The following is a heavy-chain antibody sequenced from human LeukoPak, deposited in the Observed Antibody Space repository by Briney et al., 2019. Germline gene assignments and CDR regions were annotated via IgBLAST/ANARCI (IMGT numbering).Heavy chain of an antibody. V-gene: IGHV4-38-2*01. Sequence: PSETLSLTCAVSGYSISSGYYWGGIRQPPGKGLEWIGSIYHSGSTYYNPSLKSRVTISVDTSKNQFSLKLSSVTAADTAVYYCARLGYCSSTSCYTGSSTIDYWGQGTLVTVSS. CDR1: GYSISSGYY. CDR3: ARLGYCSSTSCYTGSSTIDY. CDR2: IYHSGST. D-gene: IGHD2-2*02. J-gene: IGHJ4*02.